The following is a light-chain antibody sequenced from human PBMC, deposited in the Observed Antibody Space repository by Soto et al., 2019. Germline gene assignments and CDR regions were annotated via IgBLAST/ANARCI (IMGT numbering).Light chain of an antibody. J-gene: IGLJ2*01. CDR2: LNSDGSH. CDR3: QTWGTGPYVV. V-gene: IGLV4-69*01. Sequence: QLVLTQSPSASASLGASVKLTCTLSSGHSSYAIAWHQQQPEKGPRYLMKLNSDGSHSKGDGIPDRFSGSSSGAERYLTISSLQSEDEADYYCQTWGTGPYVVFGGGTKLTGL. CDR1: SGHSSYA.